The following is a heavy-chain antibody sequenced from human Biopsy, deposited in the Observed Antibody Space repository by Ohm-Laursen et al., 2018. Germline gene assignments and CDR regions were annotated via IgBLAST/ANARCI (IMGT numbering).Heavy chain of an antibody. J-gene: IGHJ4*02. D-gene: IGHD5-12*01. Sequence: ALGLSFAAPGFKLRAFSLHSGPQAFRGGVGGGGRIKKKSNNDATAYAESMKGRFSIFRDDSKSTSFLQMNSLKIEDTAVYFCTRSAGYGYDYWGQGILVTVSS. CDR2: IKKKSNNDAT. V-gene: IGHV3-73*01. CDR3: TRSAGYGYDY. CDR1: GFKLRAFS.